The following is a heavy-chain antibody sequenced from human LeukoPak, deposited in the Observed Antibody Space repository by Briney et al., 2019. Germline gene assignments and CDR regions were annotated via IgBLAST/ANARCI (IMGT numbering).Heavy chain of an antibody. CDR1: GFTFSRYW. CDR3: AGHDYGDYAFDY. J-gene: IGHJ4*02. V-gene: IGHV3-7*01. Sequence: PGGSLRLSCAASGFTFSRYWMSWVRQAPGKGLEWVANIKQDGSEKYYVDSVKGRFTISRDNTKNSLYLQMNSLRAEDTAVYYCAGHDYGDYAFDYWGQGTLVTVSS. CDR2: IKQDGSEK. D-gene: IGHD4-17*01.